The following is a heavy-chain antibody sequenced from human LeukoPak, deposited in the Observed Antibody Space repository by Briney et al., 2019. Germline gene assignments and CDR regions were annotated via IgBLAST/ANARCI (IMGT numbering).Heavy chain of an antibody. J-gene: IGHJ4*02. CDR2: ISSSSSYI. V-gene: IGHV3-21*01. Sequence: GGSLRLSCAASGFTFSSYSMNWVRQAPGKGLEWVSSISSSSSYIYYADSVKGRFTNSRDNAKNSLYLQMNSLRAEDTAVYYCARSDNNWFGEHTIDYWGQGTLVTVSS. CDR3: ARSDNNWFGEHTIDY. CDR1: GFTFSSYS. D-gene: IGHD3-10*01.